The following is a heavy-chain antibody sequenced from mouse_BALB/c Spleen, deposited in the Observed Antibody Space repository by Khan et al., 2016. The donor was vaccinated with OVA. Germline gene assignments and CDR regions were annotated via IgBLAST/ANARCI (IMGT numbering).Heavy chain of an antibody. V-gene: IGHV1S137*01. J-gene: IGHJ2*01. Sequence: VQLVESGPEVVRPGVSVKISCKGSGYTFTDYAMPWVKQSHAKSLEWIGVVITYNANKNYNQKFKGKATMTVDTSSSTAYMELARLTSEDSAIYYCARGAWTATNYFDYWGQGTTLTLSS. CDR1: GYTFTDYA. CDR3: ARGAWTATNYFDY. D-gene: IGHD1-2*01. CDR2: VITYNANK.